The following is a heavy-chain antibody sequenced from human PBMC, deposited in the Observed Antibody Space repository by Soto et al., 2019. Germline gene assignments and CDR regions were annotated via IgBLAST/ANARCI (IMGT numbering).Heavy chain of an antibody. V-gene: IGHV4-34*01. CDR1: GGSFSGYY. Sequence: QVQLQQWGAGLLKPSETLSLTCAVYGGSFSGYYWSWIRQPPGKGLEWIGEINHSGSTNYNPSLKSRVTISVDTSKNQFSLKLSSVTAADTAVYYCARATHAPSAVSNWFDPWGQGTLVTVSS. CDR2: INHSGST. J-gene: IGHJ5*02. D-gene: IGHD4-4*01. CDR3: ARATHAPSAVSNWFDP.